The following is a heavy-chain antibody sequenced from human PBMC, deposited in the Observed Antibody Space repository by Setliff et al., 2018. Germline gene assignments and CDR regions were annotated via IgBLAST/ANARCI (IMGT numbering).Heavy chain of an antibody. CDR3: ARHVGSRSRGYNYYYYYMDV. CDR1: GGSISTNTYF. CDR2: TYYSGDA. V-gene: IGHV4-39*01. J-gene: IGHJ6*03. D-gene: IGHD3-10*01. Sequence: LSLTCTVSGGSISTNTYFWGWIRQSPGKGLEWIGNTYYSGDAYYNPSLKSRVTISVDTSRNQFSLKLSSVTAADTAVYYCARHVGSRSRGYNYYYYYMDVWGKGTTVTV.